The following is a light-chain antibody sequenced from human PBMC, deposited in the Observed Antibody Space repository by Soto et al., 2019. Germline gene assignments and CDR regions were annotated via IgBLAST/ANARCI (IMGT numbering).Light chain of an antibody. CDR3: SSYTSSSTLSV. J-gene: IGLJ1*01. CDR1: SSDVGGYNY. CDR2: DVS. Sequence: QSVLTQPASVSGSPGQSITISCTGTSSDVGGYNYVSWYQQHPGKAPKLMIYDVSNRPSGVSNRFSGSKSGNTASLTISGLQAEDEDYYYCSSYTSSSTLSVFGSGTKVTVL. V-gene: IGLV2-14*01.